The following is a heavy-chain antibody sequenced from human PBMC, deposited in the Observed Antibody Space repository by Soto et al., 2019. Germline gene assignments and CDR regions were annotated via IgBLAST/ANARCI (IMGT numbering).Heavy chain of an antibody. D-gene: IGHD3-10*01. CDR2: ISGSEDNI. CDR1: GFPFSNYY. CDR3: AKDLHWFAMDV. Sequence: EVQLLESGGGLVQPGGSLRLSCVASGFPFSNYYMDWVRQAPGKGLEWVAVISGSEDNIHYADSVKGRFTISRDNSMNPLYLQMNGLRADDTAIYYCAKDLHWFAMDVWGQGTTVTVSS. V-gene: IGHV3-23*01. J-gene: IGHJ6*02.